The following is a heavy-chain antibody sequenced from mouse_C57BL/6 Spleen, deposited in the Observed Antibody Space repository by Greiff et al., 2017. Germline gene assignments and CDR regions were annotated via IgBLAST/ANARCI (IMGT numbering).Heavy chain of an antibody. Sequence: EVKLVASEGGLVQPGSSMKLSCTASGFTFSDYYMAWVRQVPEKGLEWVANINYDGSSTYYLDSMKSRFIISRDNAKNILYLQMSSLKSEDTATYYCARVDYGSSYDYAMDYWGQGTSVTVSS. D-gene: IGHD1-1*01. CDR2: INYDGSST. CDR1: GFTFSDYY. CDR3: ARVDYGSSYDYAMDY. V-gene: IGHV5-16*01. J-gene: IGHJ4*01.